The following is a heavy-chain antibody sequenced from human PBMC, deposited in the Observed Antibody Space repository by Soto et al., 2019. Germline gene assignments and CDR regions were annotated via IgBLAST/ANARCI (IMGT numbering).Heavy chain of an antibody. CDR2: IYYSGST. J-gene: IGHJ5*02. CDR1: GGSISSSSYY. CDR3: ARHLDFWSGYYIWVWFDP. Sequence: SETLSLTCTVSGGSISSSSYYWGWIRQPPGKGLEWIGSIYYSGSTYYNPSLKSRVTISIDTSKNQFSLKLSSVTAADTAVYYCARHLDFWSGYYIWVWFDPWGQGTLVTVSS. D-gene: IGHD3-3*01. V-gene: IGHV4-39*01.